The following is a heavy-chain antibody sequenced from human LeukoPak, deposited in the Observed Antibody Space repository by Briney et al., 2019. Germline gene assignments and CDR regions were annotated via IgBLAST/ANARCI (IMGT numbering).Heavy chain of an antibody. CDR1: GGSIGSSSYY. Sequence: SETLSLTCTVSGGSIGSSSYYWGWIRQPPGKGLEWIGSIYYSGSTYYNPSLKSRVTISVDTSKNQFSLKLSSVTAADTAVYYCATQYSSSWHNYYYGMDVWGQGTTVTVSS. CDR3: ATQYSSSWHNYYYGMDV. J-gene: IGHJ6*02. CDR2: IYYSGST. D-gene: IGHD6-13*01. V-gene: IGHV4-39*01.